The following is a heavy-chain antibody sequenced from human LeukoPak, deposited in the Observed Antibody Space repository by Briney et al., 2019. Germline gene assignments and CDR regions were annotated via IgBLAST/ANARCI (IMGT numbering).Heavy chain of an antibody. CDR3: ARAVTGYVNDAFDF. D-gene: IGHD5-12*01. CDR1: GFTFSSYG. J-gene: IGHJ3*01. Sequence: GRSLRLSCAASGFTFSSYGMHWVRQGPGKGLEWVATIWYDGSNKYYADSVKGRFTIFRDNSKNTLYLQMNSLRAEDTAVYYCARAVTGYVNDAFDFWGQGTMVTVSS. CDR2: IWYDGSNK. V-gene: IGHV3-33*01.